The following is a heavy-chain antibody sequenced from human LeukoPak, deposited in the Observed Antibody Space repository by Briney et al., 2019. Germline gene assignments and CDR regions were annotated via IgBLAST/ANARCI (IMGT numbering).Heavy chain of an antibody. V-gene: IGHV5-10-1*01. CDR3: ARRGRSSSNFDF. CDR2: IDPTDSYT. Sequence: GASLLISCKGSGSIFTSYWITWVRQLPGKGLEWMGMIDPTDSYTNYSPSFQGHVTISTDKSISTAYLQWSNLKASDTAIYYCARRGRSSSNFDFWGQGTLVTVSS. D-gene: IGHD6-6*01. J-gene: IGHJ4*02. CDR1: GSIFTSYW.